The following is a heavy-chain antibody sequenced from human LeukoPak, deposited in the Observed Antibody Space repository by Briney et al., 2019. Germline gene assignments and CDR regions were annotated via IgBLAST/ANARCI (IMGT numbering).Heavy chain of an antibody. J-gene: IGHJ4*02. CDR2: IYYSGST. V-gene: IGHV4-39*01. Sequence: KASETLSLTCTVSGGSISSSSYYWGWIRQPPGKGLEWIGSIYYSGSTYYNPSLKSRVTISVDTSKNQFSLKLSSVTAADTAVYYCARAPLESWGQGTLVTVSS. CDR1: GGSISSSSYY. D-gene: IGHD1-1*01. CDR3: ARAPLES.